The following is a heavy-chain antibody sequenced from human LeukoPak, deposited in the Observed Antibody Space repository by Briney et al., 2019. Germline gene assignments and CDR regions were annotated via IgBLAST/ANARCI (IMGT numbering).Heavy chain of an antibody. CDR1: GYRFTTHW. D-gene: IGHD6-19*01. J-gene: IGHJ4*02. CDR2: IYPGDSDT. CDR3: VTGDSSGWYGDY. V-gene: IGHV5-51*01. Sequence: PGESLKISCKGSGYRFTTHWIVWVRQMPGKGLEWMGIIYPGDSDTRYSPSSQGQATISADKSISTAYLQWSSLKASDTAMYYCVTGDSSGWYGDYWGQGTLVTVSS.